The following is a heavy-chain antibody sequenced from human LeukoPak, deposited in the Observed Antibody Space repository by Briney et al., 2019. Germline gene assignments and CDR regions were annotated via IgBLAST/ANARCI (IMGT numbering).Heavy chain of an antibody. CDR3: ARGDRYCSGGSCYYFDY. Sequence: GGSLRLSCAASGFTFSSYWMSWVPQAPGKGLEWVANIKQDGSEKYYVDSVKGRFTISRDNAKNSLYLQMNSLRAEDTAVYYCARGDRYCSGGSCYYFDYWGQGTLVTVSS. V-gene: IGHV3-7*05. J-gene: IGHJ4*02. CDR2: IKQDGSEK. D-gene: IGHD2-15*01. CDR1: GFTFSSYW.